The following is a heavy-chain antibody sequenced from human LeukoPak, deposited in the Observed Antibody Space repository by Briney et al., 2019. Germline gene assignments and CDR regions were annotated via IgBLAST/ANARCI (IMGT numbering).Heavy chain of an antibody. CDR1: GFTVSSNY. CDR2: IYSGGST. V-gene: IGHV3-66*01. J-gene: IGHJ4*02. Sequence: GGSLRLSCAASGFTVSSNYMSWVRQAPGKGLEWVSVIYSGGSTHYADSVKGRFTISRDNSKNTLYLQMNSLRAEDTAVYYCARAYYDYVWGSYRDWGQGTLVTVSS. D-gene: IGHD3-16*02. CDR3: ARAYYDYVWGSYRD.